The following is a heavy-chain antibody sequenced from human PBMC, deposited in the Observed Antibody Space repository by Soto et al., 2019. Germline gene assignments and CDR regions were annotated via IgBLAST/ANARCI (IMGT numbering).Heavy chain of an antibody. CDR2: IYYSGST. J-gene: IGHJ4*02. V-gene: IGHV4-59*08. CDR3: ARQSTGYSVEVDY. Sequence: SETLSLTVTVSGGSISSYYWSWIRQPPGKGLEWIGYIYYSGSTNYNPALKSRVTISVDTSKNQFSLKLTSVTAADTAVYYSARQSTGYSVEVDYWGQGTLVPVYS. D-gene: IGHD6-13*01. CDR1: GGSISSYY.